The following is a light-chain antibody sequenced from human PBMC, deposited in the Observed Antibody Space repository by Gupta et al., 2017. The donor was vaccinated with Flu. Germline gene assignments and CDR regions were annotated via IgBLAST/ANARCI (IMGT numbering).Light chain of an antibody. CDR2: AAS. Sequence: DIQMTQPPSSLSASVGDRVTITCRASQSISTYLNWYQQKVGQAPNLLIYAASSLQSGVSSRFSGSGSGTDFTLTISGRQPEDFATYYCQQSYSTPDTFGQGTKLEIK. CDR1: QSISTY. V-gene: IGKV1-39*01. CDR3: QQSYSTPDT. J-gene: IGKJ2*01.